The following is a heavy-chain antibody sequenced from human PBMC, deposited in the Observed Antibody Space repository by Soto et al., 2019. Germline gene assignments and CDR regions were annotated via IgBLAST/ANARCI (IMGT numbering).Heavy chain of an antibody. D-gene: IGHD6-13*01. CDR3: ARNGGSTWYYFDS. J-gene: IGHJ4*02. V-gene: IGHV4-34*01. CDR2: ISHSGRT. CDR1: GGSFTGYY. Sequence: QVQLQQWGAGLLKPSETLSLTCAVNGGSFTGYYGAWIRQSPGKGREWIGEISHSGRTNYNPSLKSRVTVSVDTSKNQFSLKVSSVTAAATGMYYCARNGGSTWYYFDSWGQGTVVTVSS.